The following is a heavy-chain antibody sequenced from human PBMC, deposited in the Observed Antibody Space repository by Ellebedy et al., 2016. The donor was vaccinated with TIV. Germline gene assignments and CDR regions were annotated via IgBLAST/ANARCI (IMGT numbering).Heavy chain of an antibody. D-gene: IGHD2-2*01. Sequence: PGGSLRLSCAASGFTFSSYAMSWVRQAPGKGLEWVSTISGSGGRTYYADSVEGRFTVSRDNSKKTLYLQMNSLRVEDTAVYYCAKGRGGGSDSSTPRYYFDYWGLGTLVTVSS. J-gene: IGHJ4*02. V-gene: IGHV3-23*01. CDR1: GFTFSSYA. CDR3: AKGRGGGSDSSTPRYYFDY. CDR2: ISGSGGRT.